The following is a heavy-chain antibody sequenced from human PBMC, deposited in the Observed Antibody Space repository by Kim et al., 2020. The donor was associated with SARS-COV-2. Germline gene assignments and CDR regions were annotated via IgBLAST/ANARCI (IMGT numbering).Heavy chain of an antibody. CDR3: AATGYSSAWAFGY. CDR2: ISYDGSNK. V-gene: IGHV3-30*03. CDR1: GFTFSSYG. Sequence: GGSLRLSCAASGFTFSSYGMHWVRQAPGKGLEWVSVISYDGSNKYYADSVKGRFTISRDNSKNTLYLQMNSLRAEDTAVYYCAATGYSSAWAFGYWGQGTLVTVSS. J-gene: IGHJ4*02. D-gene: IGHD6-19*01.